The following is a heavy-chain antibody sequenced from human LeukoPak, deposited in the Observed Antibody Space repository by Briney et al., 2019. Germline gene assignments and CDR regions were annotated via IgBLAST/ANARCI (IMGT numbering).Heavy chain of an antibody. J-gene: IGHJ4*02. CDR3: SSGLSVLRSNNTPVDY. D-gene: IGHD4-17*01. CDR2: IRSKANNYAT. CDR1: GITFKNYG. V-gene: IGHV3-73*01. Sequence: GGTLRLSCAASGITFKNYGMSWVRQAPGKGLEWVGRIRSKANNYATAYAASVKGRFTISRDDSKNTAYLQMNSLKTGDTAVYFCSSGLSVLRSNNTPVDYWGQGTLVTVSS.